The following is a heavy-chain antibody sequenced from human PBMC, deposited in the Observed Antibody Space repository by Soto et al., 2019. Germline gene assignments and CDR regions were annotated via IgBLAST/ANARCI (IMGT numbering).Heavy chain of an antibody. CDR3: ARVAYCSSTSCYLNKRLYYFDY. V-gene: IGHV6-1*01. Sequence: QSQTLSLTCAISGDSVSSNSAAWNWIRQSPSRGLEWLGRTYYRSKWYNDYAVSVKSRITINPDTSKNQFSLQLNSVTPEDTAVYYCARVAYCSSTSCYLNKRLYYFDYWGQGTLVTVSS. J-gene: IGHJ4*02. CDR1: GDSVSSNSAA. CDR2: TYYRSKWYN. D-gene: IGHD2-2*01.